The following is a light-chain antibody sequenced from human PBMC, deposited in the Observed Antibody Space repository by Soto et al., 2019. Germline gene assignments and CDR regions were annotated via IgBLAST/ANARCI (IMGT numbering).Light chain of an antibody. Sequence: EVVLTQSPGTLSLSPGESATLSCRASQSVSGMYLAWYQQKPGQAPRLLIYGTSNRATGLPHRFSGSGSGTVFPLTIRRLEPEDFAMCFCQHYDNSPFTFGPGTKVDIK. CDR3: QHYDNSPFT. J-gene: IGKJ3*01. V-gene: IGKV3-20*01. CDR1: QSVSGMY. CDR2: GTS.